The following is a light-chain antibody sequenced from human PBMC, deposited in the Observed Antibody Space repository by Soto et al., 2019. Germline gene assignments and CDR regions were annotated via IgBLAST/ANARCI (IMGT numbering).Light chain of an antibody. CDR2: RNN. Sequence: QSVLTQPPSASATPGQRVTISCSGTSSNIGSNYVYWYQQLPGTAPKLLIYRNNQRPSGVPDRFSGSKSGTSASLAISGLRSADEADFSCASWDDSLSGPVFGGGTKLTVL. V-gene: IGLV1-47*01. CDR1: SSNIGSNY. CDR3: ASWDDSLSGPV. J-gene: IGLJ3*02.